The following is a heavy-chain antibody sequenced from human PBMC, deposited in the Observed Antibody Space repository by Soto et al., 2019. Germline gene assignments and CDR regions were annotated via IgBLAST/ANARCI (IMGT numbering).Heavy chain of an antibody. Sequence: SVKVSCKASGGTFSSYAISWVRQAPGQGLEWMGGIIPIFGTANYAQKFQGRATITADKSTSTAYMELSSLRSEDTAVYYCAREKRYSGHERLSYYYGMDVWGQGTTVTVSS. CDR2: IIPIFGTA. CDR3: AREKRYSGHERLSYYYGMDV. CDR1: GGTFSSYA. J-gene: IGHJ6*02. V-gene: IGHV1-69*06. D-gene: IGHD5-12*01.